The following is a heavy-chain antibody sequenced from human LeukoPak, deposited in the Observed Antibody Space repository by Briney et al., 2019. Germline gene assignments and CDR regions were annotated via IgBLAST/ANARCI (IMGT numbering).Heavy chain of an antibody. J-gene: IGHJ6*03. D-gene: IGHD5-18*01. Sequence: ASVKVSCKTSGYTFTGYDMHWVRQAPGQGLERIGWINPNSGGTNYAQKFQGRVTMTRDTSISTAYMDLSRLRSDDTAVYYCARVPGYSYDYYYMDVWGKGTTVTVSS. V-gene: IGHV1-2*02. CDR2: INPNSGGT. CDR1: GYTFTGYD. CDR3: ARVPGYSYDYYYMDV.